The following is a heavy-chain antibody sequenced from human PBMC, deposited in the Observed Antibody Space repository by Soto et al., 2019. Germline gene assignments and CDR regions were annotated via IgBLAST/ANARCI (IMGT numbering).Heavy chain of an antibody. Sequence: QVQLVESGGGVVQPGRSLRLSCAASGFTFSSYGMHWVRQAPGKGLEWVAVIWYDGSNKYYADSVKGRFTISRDNSKNTLYLQMNSLRAEDTAVYYWARGGTAMVTVYYYGMDVWGQGTTVTVSS. CDR2: IWYDGSNK. J-gene: IGHJ6*02. CDR3: ARGGTAMVTVYYYGMDV. CDR1: GFTFSSYG. V-gene: IGHV3-33*01. D-gene: IGHD5-18*01.